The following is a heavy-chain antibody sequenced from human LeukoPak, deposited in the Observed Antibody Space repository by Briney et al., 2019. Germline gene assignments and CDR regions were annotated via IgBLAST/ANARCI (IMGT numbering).Heavy chain of an antibody. CDR2: INAGNGNT. V-gene: IGHV1-3*01. CDR3: ARVPIVVVPAAILGRPFDY. J-gene: IGHJ4*02. D-gene: IGHD2-2*02. CDR1: GYTFTSYA. Sequence: GASVKVSCKAFGYTFTSYAMHWVRQAPGQRLEWMGWINAGNGNTKYSQKFQGRVTITRDTSASTAYMELSSLRSEDTAVYYCARVPIVVVPAAILGRPFDYWGQGTLVTVSS.